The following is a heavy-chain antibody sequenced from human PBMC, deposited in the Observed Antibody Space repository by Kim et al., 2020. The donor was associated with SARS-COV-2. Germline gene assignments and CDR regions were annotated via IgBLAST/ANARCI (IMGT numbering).Heavy chain of an antibody. CDR1: GGSISSYY. CDR2: IYYSGST. D-gene: IGHD3-10*01. V-gene: IGHV4-59*01. CDR3: ARDDGSGYYYYYMDV. Sequence: SETLSLTCTVSGGSISSYYWSWIRQPPGKGLEWIGYIYYSGSTNYHPSLKSRVTISVDTSKNQFSLKLSSVTAADTAVYYCARDDGSGYYYYYMDVWGKGTTVTVSS. J-gene: IGHJ6*03.